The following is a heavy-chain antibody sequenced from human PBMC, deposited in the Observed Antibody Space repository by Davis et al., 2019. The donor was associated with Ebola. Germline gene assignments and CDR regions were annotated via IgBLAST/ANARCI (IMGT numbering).Heavy chain of an antibody. CDR3: ARLAMVAAGCHDY. D-gene: IGHD5-18*01. Sequence: AASVKVSCKASGYTFTTYGISWVRQAPGPPLSSFSWINSYNDNTNYAQKFQGRVTLTTDTSTNTAYMELRDLRSDDAALYYCARLAMVAAGCHDYWGQGSLVAVSS. V-gene: IGHV1-18*01. CDR1: GYTFTTYG. J-gene: IGHJ4*02. CDR2: INSYNDNT.